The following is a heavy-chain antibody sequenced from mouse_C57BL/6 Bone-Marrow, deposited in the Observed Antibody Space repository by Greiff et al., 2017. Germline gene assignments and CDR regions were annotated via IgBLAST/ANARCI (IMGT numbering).Heavy chain of an antibody. D-gene: IGHD2-5*01. CDR2: IYPGSGST. V-gene: IGHV1-55*01. Sequence: QVHVKQPGAELVKPGASVKMSCKASGYTFTSYWITWVKQRPGQGLEWIGDIYPGSGSTNYNEKFKSKATLTVDTSSSTAYMQLSSLTSEDSAVYYGAIPYYSNYWYFDVWGTGTTVTVSS. CDR1: GYTFTSYW. CDR3: AIPYYSNYWYFDV. J-gene: IGHJ1*03.